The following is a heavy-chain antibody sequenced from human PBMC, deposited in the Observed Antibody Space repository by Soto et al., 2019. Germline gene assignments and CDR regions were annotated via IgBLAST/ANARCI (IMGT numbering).Heavy chain of an antibody. CDR2: IYSGGST. CDR3: ARGNLRSWSYFLVY. J-gene: IGHJ4*02. Sequence: EVQLVETGGGLIQPGGSLRLSCAASGFTVSSNYMSWVRQAPGKGLEWVSVIYSGGSTYYADSVKGRFTISRANSKNTLCLQMISLRAEYTAVYYCARGNLRSWSYFLVYWGQGTLVTVSS. D-gene: IGHD1-26*01. V-gene: IGHV3-53*02. CDR1: GFTVSSNY.